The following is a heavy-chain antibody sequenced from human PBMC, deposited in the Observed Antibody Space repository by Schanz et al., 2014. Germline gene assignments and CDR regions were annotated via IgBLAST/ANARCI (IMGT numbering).Heavy chain of an antibody. CDR1: GFTFSSYG. CDR2: IWYDGSNK. Sequence: QVQLVESGGGVVQPGTSLRLSCAASGFTFSSYGMHWVRQAPGKGLEWVTFIWYDGSNKYYADSVKGRFTISRDKSKNTLSLQMNSLRAEDTAVYYCARCEDYWGQGTLVTVSS. V-gene: IGHV3-33*01. J-gene: IGHJ4*02. CDR3: ARCEDY.